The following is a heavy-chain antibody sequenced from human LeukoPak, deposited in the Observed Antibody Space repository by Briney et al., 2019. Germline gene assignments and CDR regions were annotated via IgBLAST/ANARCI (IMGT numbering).Heavy chain of an antibody. V-gene: IGHV3-30*02. D-gene: IGHD6-19*01. J-gene: IGHJ6*03. CDR1: GFTFRRYG. Sequence: GGTLRLSCAASGFTFRRYGMHWLRQAPGKGLEWVAFIRNDGSNTYYADSVKGRFTISRDNSKNTLYLQMSSLRAADTAVYYCARESLRQQWLVRREEYYYMDVWGKGTTVTISS. CDR2: IRNDGSNT. CDR3: ARESLRQQWLVRREEYYYMDV.